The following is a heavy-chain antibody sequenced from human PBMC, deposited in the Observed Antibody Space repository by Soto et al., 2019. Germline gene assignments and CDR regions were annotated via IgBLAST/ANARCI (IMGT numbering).Heavy chain of an antibody. CDR1: GDSINSADYY. V-gene: IGHV4-30-4*01. J-gene: IGHJ5*02. Sequence: QVQLQESGPGLMKPSQTLSLTCTVSGDSINSADYYWSWIRQPPGKGLKWIGHIYYSGSTYYTPSLKSRVTISIDTSKNQFSLKMTSVTVADTAVYYCARDRGSSWMYKWFDPWGQGTQVTVSS. CDR2: IYYSGST. D-gene: IGHD6-13*01. CDR3: ARDRGSSWMYKWFDP.